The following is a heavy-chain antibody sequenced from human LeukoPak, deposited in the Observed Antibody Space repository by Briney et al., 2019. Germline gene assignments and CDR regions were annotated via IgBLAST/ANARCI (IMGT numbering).Heavy chain of an antibody. CDR2: ISPGDSDT. CDR3: ARHSTAMVSEPFDY. Sequence: GESLKISCKGSGYNFTSYWIGWVRQMPGKGLEWMGIISPGDSDTRYSPSFQGQVTISADKSISTAFLQWSSLKASDTAVYYCARHSTAMVSEPFDYWGQGTLVTVSS. CDR1: GYNFTSYW. J-gene: IGHJ4*02. V-gene: IGHV5-51*01. D-gene: IGHD5-18*01.